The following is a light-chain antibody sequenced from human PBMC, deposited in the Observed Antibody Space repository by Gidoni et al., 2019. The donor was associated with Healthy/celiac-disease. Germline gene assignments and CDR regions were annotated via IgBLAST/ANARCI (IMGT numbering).Light chain of an antibody. J-gene: IGKJ1*01. CDR1: QSGLYSSNNKNY. CDR2: WAS. V-gene: IGKV4-1*01. Sequence: DIVMNQSPDSLAVSLGERATINCKSSQSGLYSSNNKNYFAWYQQKPGQPPKLLIYWASTRESGVPDRFSGSGSGTDFTLTISSLQAEDVAVYYCQQYYSTPWTFGQGTKVEIK. CDR3: QQYYSTPWT.